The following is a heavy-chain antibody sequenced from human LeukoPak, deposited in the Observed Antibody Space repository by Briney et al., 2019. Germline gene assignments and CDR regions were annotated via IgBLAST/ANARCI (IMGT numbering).Heavy chain of an antibody. CDR1: GYTFTGYY. CDR3: ARTHTERGGPPDDY. D-gene: IGHD3-16*01. V-gene: IGHV1-2*02. Sequence: ASVKVSCKASGYTFTGYYMHWVRQAPGQGLEWMGWINPNSGGTNYAQEFQGRVTMTRDTSISTAYMELSRLRSDDTAVYYCARTHTERGGPPDDYWGQGTLVTVSS. CDR2: INPNSGGT. J-gene: IGHJ4*02.